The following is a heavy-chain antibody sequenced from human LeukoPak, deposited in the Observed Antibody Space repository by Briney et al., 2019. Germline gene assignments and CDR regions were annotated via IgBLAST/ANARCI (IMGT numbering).Heavy chain of an antibody. V-gene: IGHV3-7*01. D-gene: IGHD5-24*01. Sequence: GGSLRLSCAASGFTFSSYAMHWVRQAPGKGLEWVANIKQDGSEKYYVDSVKGRFTISRDNAKNSLYLQMNSLRAEDTAVYYCARDMRDTYLDYWGQGTLVTVSS. CDR3: ARDMRDTYLDY. J-gene: IGHJ4*02. CDR1: GFTFSSYA. CDR2: IKQDGSEK.